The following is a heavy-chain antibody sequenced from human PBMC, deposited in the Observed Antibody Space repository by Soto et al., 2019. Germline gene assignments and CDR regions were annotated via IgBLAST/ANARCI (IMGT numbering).Heavy chain of an antibody. Sequence: QVQLVESGGGVVQPGRSLRLSCAASGFNFRTYGIHWVRQAPGKGLEWVALISKDGSHSYYAHSVKGRFTTSRDNSQNKAFLQVNSLRAGDTAVYFCARGADYADLGNAAYFRPWGQGTLVTVSS. CDR2: ISKDGSHS. J-gene: IGHJ1*01. V-gene: IGHV3-30*03. CDR1: GFNFRTYG. CDR3: ARGADYADLGNAAYFRP. D-gene: IGHD4-17*01.